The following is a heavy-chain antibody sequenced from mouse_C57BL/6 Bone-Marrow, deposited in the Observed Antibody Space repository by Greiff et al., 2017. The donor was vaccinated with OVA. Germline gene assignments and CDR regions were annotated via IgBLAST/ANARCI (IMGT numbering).Heavy chain of an antibody. CDR1: GYAFTNYL. CDR2: INPGSGGT. D-gene: IGHD2-3*01. J-gene: IGHJ1*03. Sequence: VKLMESGAELVRPGTSVKVSCKASGYAFTNYLIEWVKQRPGQGLEWIGVINPGSGGTNYNEKFKGKATLTADKSSSTAYMQLSSLTSEDSAVYFCARQDGSWHCYFDVWGTGTTVTVSS. V-gene: IGHV1-54*01. CDR3: ARQDGSWHCYFDV.